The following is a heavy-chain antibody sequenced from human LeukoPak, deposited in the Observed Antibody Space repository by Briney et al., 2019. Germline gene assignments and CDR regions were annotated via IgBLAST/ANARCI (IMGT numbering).Heavy chain of an antibody. V-gene: IGHV3-30*04. Sequence: GGSLRLSCAASGSTFSSYAMHWVRQAPGKGLEWVAVISYDGSNKYYADSVKGRFTISRDNSKNTLYLQMNSLRAEDTAVYYCAREAEYCSSTSCPFDYWGQGTLVTVSS. J-gene: IGHJ4*02. CDR1: GSTFSSYA. CDR2: ISYDGSNK. D-gene: IGHD2-2*01. CDR3: AREAEYCSSTSCPFDY.